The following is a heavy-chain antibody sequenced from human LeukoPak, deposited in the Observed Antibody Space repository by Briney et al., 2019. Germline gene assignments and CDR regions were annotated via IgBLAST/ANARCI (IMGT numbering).Heavy chain of an antibody. CDR3: ARENYYGSGGYGMDV. V-gene: IGHV3-53*01. CDR2: IYSGGST. CDR1: GFTVSSNY. J-gene: IGHJ6*04. D-gene: IGHD3-10*01. Sequence: PGGSLRLSCAASGFTVSSNYMSWVRQAPGKGLEWVSVIYSGGSTYCADSVKGRFTISRDNSKNTLYLQMNSLRAEDTAVYCCARENYYGSGGYGMDVWGKGTTVTVSS.